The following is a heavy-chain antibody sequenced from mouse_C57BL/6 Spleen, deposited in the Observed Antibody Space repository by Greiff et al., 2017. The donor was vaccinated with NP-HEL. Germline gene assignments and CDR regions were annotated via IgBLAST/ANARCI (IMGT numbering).Heavy chain of an antibody. CDR3: ARGDYDGFAY. Sequence: EVMLVESEGGLVQPGSSMKLSCTASGFTFSDYYMAWVRQVPEKGLEWVANINYDGSSTYYLDSLKSRFIISRDNAKNILYLQMSSLKSEDTATYYWARGDYDGFAYWGQGTLVTVSA. V-gene: IGHV5-16*01. J-gene: IGHJ3*01. CDR1: GFTFSDYY. D-gene: IGHD2-4*01. CDR2: INYDGSST.